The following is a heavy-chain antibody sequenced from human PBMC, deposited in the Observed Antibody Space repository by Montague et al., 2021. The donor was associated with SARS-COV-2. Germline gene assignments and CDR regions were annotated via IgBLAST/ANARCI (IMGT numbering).Heavy chain of an antibody. Sequence: SLRLSCPASGFTFSSYGMHWVRQAPGKGLEWVAVISYDGSNKYYADSVKGRFTISRDNSKNTLYLQMNSLRAEDTAVYYCAKEERWLPNWFDPWGQGTLVTVSS. J-gene: IGHJ5*02. CDR1: GFTFSSYG. CDR3: AKEERWLPNWFDP. CDR2: ISYDGSNK. V-gene: IGHV3-30*18. D-gene: IGHD5-24*01.